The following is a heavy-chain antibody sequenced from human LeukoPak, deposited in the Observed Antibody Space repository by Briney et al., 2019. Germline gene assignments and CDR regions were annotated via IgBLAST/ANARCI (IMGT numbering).Heavy chain of an antibody. CDR2: ISGSGGST. CDR1: GFTFSNA. J-gene: IGHJ4*02. CDR3: AKGGGVVVSSPYYFDY. Sequence: GGSLRLSCAASGFTFSNAMSWVRQAPGKGLEWVSAISGSGGSTYYADSVKGRFTISRDNSKNTQYLQMSSLRAEDTAVYYCAKGGGVVVSSPYYFDYWGQGTLVTVSS. V-gene: IGHV3-23*01. D-gene: IGHD2-15*01.